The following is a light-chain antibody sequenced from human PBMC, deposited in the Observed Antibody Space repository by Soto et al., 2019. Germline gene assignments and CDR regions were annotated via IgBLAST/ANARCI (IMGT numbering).Light chain of an antibody. V-gene: IGKV1-6*01. Sequence: AIQMTQSPSSLSASVGDRVTSTCRASQGVRSDLGWYQQKPGKAPKLLIYAASNLQSGVPSRFSGSGSGTDFTLTINSLQPEDFATYYCLQVFNYPFTFGPGTKVDIK. CDR3: LQVFNYPFT. J-gene: IGKJ3*01. CDR2: AAS. CDR1: QGVRSD.